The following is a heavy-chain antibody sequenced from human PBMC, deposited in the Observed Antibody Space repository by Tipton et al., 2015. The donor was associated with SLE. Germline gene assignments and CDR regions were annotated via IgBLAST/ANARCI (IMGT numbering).Heavy chain of an antibody. CDR3: ARGARGVYDSSGYYLTYFQH. Sequence: QLVQSGAEVKKPGSSVKVSCKASGGTFSSYAISWVRQAPGQGLEWMGGIIPIFGTANYAQKFQGRVTITTDESTSTAYMELSSLRSEDTAVYYCARGARGVYDSSGYYLTYFQHWGQGTLVTVSS. CDR1: GGTFSSYA. D-gene: IGHD3-22*01. CDR2: IIPIFGTA. V-gene: IGHV1-69*05. J-gene: IGHJ1*01.